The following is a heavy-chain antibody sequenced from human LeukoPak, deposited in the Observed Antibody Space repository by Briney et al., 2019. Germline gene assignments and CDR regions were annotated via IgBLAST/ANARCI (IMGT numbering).Heavy chain of an antibody. CDR3: ARGIEDYYDSSGYYYGIYYFDY. CDR1: GGSISSYY. V-gene: IGHV4-39*01. D-gene: IGHD3-22*01. Sequence: SETLSLTCTVSGGSISSYYWSWIRQPPGKGLEWIGSIYYSGSTYYNPSLKSRVTISVDTSKNQFSLKLSSVTVADTAVYYCARGIEDYYDSSGYYYGIYYFDYWGQGTLVTVSS. J-gene: IGHJ4*02. CDR2: IYYSGST.